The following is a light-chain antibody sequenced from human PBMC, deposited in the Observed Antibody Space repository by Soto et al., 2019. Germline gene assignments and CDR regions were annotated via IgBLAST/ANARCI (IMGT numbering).Light chain of an antibody. CDR3: SSYAGSPRYV. V-gene: IGLV2-11*01. CDR1: SSDVGGYNY. Sequence: QSALTQPRSVSGSPGQSVTISCTGTSSDVGGYNYVSWYQQHPGKAPKVMIYDVSERPSGVPDRFSGSKSGNTASLTISGLADEDEADYYCSSYAGSPRYVFGTGTKLTVL. J-gene: IGLJ1*01. CDR2: DVS.